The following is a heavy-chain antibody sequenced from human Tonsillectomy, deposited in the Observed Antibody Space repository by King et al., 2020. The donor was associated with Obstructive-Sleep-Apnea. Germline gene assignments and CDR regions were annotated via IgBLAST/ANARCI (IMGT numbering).Heavy chain of an antibody. CDR3: ARHRGVEDYGGYGDYFDY. Sequence: QLQESGPGLVKPSETLSLTCTVSGGSINNYYWSWIRQPPGKGLEWIGYMYYSGNTNFNPSLQSRVTISADTSKIQISLRLNSVTAADTAVYYCARHRGVEDYGGYGDYFDYWGQGTLVTVSS. CDR2: MYYSGNT. V-gene: IGHV4-59*08. CDR1: GGSINNYY. D-gene: IGHD5-12*01. J-gene: IGHJ4*02.